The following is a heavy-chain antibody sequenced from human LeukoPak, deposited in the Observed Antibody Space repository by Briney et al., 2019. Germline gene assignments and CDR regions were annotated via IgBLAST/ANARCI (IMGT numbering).Heavy chain of an antibody. V-gene: IGHV3-48*01. J-gene: IGHJ6*04. Sequence: GGSLRLSCAASGFTFSSYSMNWVRQAPGKGLEWVSYISSSSSTIYYADSVKGRFTISRDNAKNSLYLQMNSLRAEDTAVYYCARDQAPYYDFWSGYLEVDVWGEGTTVTVSS. CDR3: ARDQAPYYDFWSGYLEVDV. CDR1: GFTFSSYS. CDR2: ISSSSSTI. D-gene: IGHD3-3*01.